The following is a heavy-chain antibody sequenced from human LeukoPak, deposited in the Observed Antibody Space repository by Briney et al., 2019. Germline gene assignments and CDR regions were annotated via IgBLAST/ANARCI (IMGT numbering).Heavy chain of an antibody. V-gene: IGHV3-21*01. Sequence: GGSLRHSCAASGFTFRSYSMNWVRQAPGKGLEWVSSISSSSSYIYYADSVKGRFTISRDNAKNSLYLQMNSLRAEDTAVYYCARAAMVQGVIPGYWGQGTLVTVSS. J-gene: IGHJ4*02. CDR3: ARAAMVQGVIPGY. CDR1: GFTFRSYS. D-gene: IGHD3-10*01. CDR2: ISSSSSYI.